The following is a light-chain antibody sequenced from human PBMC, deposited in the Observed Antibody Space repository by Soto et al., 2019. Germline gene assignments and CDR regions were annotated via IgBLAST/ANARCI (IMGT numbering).Light chain of an antibody. Sequence: EIVLTQSPATLSLSAGERATLSCRASRSVSSFLGWYQQIPGLAPRLLIYGASNRATGIPDRFSGSGSGTDFTLTITRLEPEDSAMYYCQQYGRSGGITFGHGTRLEIK. V-gene: IGKV3-20*01. J-gene: IGKJ5*01. CDR2: GAS. CDR1: RSVSSF. CDR3: QQYGRSGGIT.